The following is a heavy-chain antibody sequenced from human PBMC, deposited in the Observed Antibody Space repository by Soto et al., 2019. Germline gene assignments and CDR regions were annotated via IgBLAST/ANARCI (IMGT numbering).Heavy chain of an antibody. D-gene: IGHD3-10*01. Sequence: GESLKISCKGSGYSFTSYWIGWVRQMPGKGLEWMGIIYPGDSDTRYSPSFQGQVTISADKSISTAYLQWSSLKALDTAMYYYARIYYCSGSYVWFDPWGHGTLVTVSS. J-gene: IGHJ5*02. CDR1: GYSFTSYW. V-gene: IGHV5-51*01. CDR2: IYPGDSDT. CDR3: ARIYYCSGSYVWFDP.